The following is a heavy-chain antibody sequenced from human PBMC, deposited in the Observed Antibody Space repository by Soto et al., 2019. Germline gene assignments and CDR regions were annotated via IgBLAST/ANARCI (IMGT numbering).Heavy chain of an antibody. V-gene: IGHV4-59*01. Sequence: QVQLQESGPGLVKPSETLSLTCSVSAGSISSFYWSWIRQPPGKALEWIAYIYYSGRTNYNPSLKSRVTISVDTSKSQFSLDLSSVTAADTAVYYCARSVQSSGWDSWYFDLWGRGTLVTVSS. CDR2: IYYSGRT. CDR3: ARSVQSSGWDSWYFDL. D-gene: IGHD6-19*01. J-gene: IGHJ2*01. CDR1: AGSISSFY.